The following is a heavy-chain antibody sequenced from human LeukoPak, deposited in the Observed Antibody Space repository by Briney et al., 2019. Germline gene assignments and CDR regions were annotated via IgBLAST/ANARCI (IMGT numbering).Heavy chain of an antibody. V-gene: IGHV4-34*01. D-gene: IGHD6-13*01. CDR3: ARGRIAAAGISRDWFDP. Sequence: SETLSLTCTVSGGSISSYYWRWIRQPPGKGLEWIGEINHSGSTNYNPSLKSRVTISVDTSKNQFSLKLSSVTAADTAVYYCARGRIAAAGISRDWFDPWGQGTLVTVSS. CDR1: GGSISSYY. CDR2: INHSGST. J-gene: IGHJ5*02.